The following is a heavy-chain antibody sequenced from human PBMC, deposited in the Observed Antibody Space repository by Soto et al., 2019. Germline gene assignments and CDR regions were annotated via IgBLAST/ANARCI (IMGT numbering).Heavy chain of an antibody. CDR1: GGSISSFS. CDR3: ARGTSWSGMDV. Sequence: LSLTCTVSGGSISSFSWSWIRQPPGKGLEWIGYIYFSGSANYNPSLKSRVTISVDTSKNQFSLNLSSVTAADTAVYYCARGTSWSGMDVWGQGTTGTVSS. D-gene: IGHD2-2*01. CDR2: IYFSGSA. J-gene: IGHJ6*02. V-gene: IGHV4-59*01.